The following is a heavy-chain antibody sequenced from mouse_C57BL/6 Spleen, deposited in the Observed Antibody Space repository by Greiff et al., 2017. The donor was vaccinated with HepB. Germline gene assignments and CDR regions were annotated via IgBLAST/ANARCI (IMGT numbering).Heavy chain of an antibody. J-gene: IGHJ2*01. Sequence: DVHLVESGGGLVKPGGSLKLSCAASGFTFSSYTMSWVRQTPEKRLEWVATISGGGGNTYYPDSVKGRFTISRDNAKNTLYLQMSSLRSEDTALYYCARQSGATNFDYWGQGTTLTVSS. CDR1: GFTFSSYT. CDR3: ARQSGATNFDY. V-gene: IGHV5-9*01. CDR2: ISGGGGNT. D-gene: IGHD3-1*01.